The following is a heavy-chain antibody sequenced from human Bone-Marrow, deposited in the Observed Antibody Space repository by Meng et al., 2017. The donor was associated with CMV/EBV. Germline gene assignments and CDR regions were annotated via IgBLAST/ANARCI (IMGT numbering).Heavy chain of an antibody. CDR3: ARDLFGVVSATG. CDR1: GFAFRNYA. D-gene: IGHD1-26*01. CDR2: VQYDGSSE. J-gene: IGHJ4*02. Sequence: GESLKISCAASGFAFRNYAMYWVRQAPGKGLEWVAYVQYDGSSEKYADSVKGRFTISRDSSKNTLYLQMNSLRPEDTAVYYCARDLFGVVSATGGGQGALVTVSS. V-gene: IGHV3-30*02.